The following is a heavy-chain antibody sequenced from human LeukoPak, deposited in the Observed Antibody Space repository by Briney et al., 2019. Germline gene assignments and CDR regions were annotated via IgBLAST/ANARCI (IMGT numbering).Heavy chain of an antibody. CDR2: IYYSGST. D-gene: IGHD3-22*01. CDR1: GGSISSYY. Sequence: PSETLSLTCTVSGGSISSYYWSWIRQPPGKGLERIGYIYYSGSTNYNPSLKSRVTISVDTSKNQFSLKLSSVTAADKDVYYCARAHYDSSGYRFDYWGQGTLVTVSS. CDR3: ARAHYDSSGYRFDY. V-gene: IGHV4-59*01. J-gene: IGHJ4*02.